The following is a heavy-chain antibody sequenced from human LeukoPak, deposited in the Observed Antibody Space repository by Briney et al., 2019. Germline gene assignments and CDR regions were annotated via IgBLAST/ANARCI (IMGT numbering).Heavy chain of an antibody. CDR1: GFIFHDFA. Sequence: PGRSLRLSCAAWGFIFHDFAMHWVRHAPGKGLEWVSSVSWNRHIINYADSVRSRFTVSRDNHQNSLYLEMNNLRPDDTSLYYCVKSGGYFYMDAWGKGTTVIVSS. D-gene: IGHD2-15*01. J-gene: IGHJ6*03. V-gene: IGHV3-9*01. CDR3: VKSGGYFYMDA. CDR2: VSWNRHII.